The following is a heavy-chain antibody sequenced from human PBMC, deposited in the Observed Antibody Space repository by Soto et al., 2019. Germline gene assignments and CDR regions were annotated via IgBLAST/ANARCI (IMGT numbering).Heavy chain of an antibody. CDR2: IYYSGST. CDR1: GGSISSGGYY. Sequence: QVQLQESGPGLVKPSQTLSLTCTVSGGSISSGGYYWSWIRQHPGKGLEWIGYIYYSGSTYYNPSLKSRVTISVDKSKNQLSMKLSSVTAADTAVYYCEREAGIAAMGYWGQGTLVTVSS. D-gene: IGHD6-25*01. J-gene: IGHJ4*02. V-gene: IGHV4-31*03. CDR3: EREAGIAAMGY.